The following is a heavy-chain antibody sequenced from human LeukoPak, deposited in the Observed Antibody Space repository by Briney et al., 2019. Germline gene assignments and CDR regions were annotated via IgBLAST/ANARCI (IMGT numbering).Heavy chain of an antibody. CDR2: IYYSGST. J-gene: IGHJ4*02. V-gene: IGHV4-59*11. Sequence: PSETLSLTCIISGGSISSHYWSWIRQPPGKGLEWIGYIYYSGSTNYNPSLKSRVTISVDTSKNQFSLKLSSVTAADTAVYYCARVYDYGGNRGAFDYWGQGTLVTVSS. D-gene: IGHD4-23*01. CDR3: ARVYDYGGNRGAFDY. CDR1: GGSISSHY.